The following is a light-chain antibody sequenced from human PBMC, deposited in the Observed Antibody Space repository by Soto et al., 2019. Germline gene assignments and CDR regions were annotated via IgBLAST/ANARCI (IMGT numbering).Light chain of an antibody. J-gene: IGKJ3*01. V-gene: IGKV3-15*01. CDR3: QQRSNWDP. CDR2: GAS. Sequence: TLITQPKATLSGSAGERATLACRASQSVNNNLAWYQQKLGQAPRVLIYGASTRATGIPARFTGSGSGTEFILTISSLEPDDFAVYYCQQRSNWDPFGPVTIVDIK. CDR1: QSVNNN.